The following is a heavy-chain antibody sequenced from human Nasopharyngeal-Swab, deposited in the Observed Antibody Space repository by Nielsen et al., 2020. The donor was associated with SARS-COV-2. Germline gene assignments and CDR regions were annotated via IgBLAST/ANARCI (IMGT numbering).Heavy chain of an antibody. Sequence: ASVKVSCQASGYTFTDYYMQWVRQAPGQGLEWMGRINPNSGGTNYAQKFQGRVTMTRDTSISTAYMELSRLRSGDTAVYYCARDDFYNSSGYYSPDYWGQGTLVTVSS. CDR2: INPNSGGT. V-gene: IGHV1-2*06. CDR3: ARDDFYNSSGYYSPDY. D-gene: IGHD3-22*01. J-gene: IGHJ4*02. CDR1: GYTFTDYY.